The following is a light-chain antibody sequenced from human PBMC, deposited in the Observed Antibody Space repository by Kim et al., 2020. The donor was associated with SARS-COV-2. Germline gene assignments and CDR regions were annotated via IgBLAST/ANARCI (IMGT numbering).Light chain of an antibody. J-gene: IGLJ3*02. CDR1: SDNIKSNG. CDR3: AAWDDSLNGWV. Sequence: GRTVTSTGSGSSDNIKSNGVNWYQQNPGTAPKVLFYSDNQRPSGVPDRFFASKSGTSASLAISGLQSEDEADYFCAAWDDSLNGWVFGGGTQLTVL. CDR2: SDN. V-gene: IGLV1-44*01.